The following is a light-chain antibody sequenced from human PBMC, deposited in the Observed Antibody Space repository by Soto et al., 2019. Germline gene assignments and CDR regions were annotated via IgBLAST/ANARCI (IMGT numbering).Light chain of an antibody. V-gene: IGLV2-8*01. CDR2: EVS. CDR1: SSDVGGYNY. CDR3: ISYAVNNNLGV. Sequence: QSALTQPPSASGSPGQSVTISCTGTSSDVGGYNYVSWYQQYPGKAPKLMIYEVSKRPSGVPDRFSGAKSGNTASLTVSGLQAEDEADYYCISYAVNNNLGVFGGGTKVTVL. J-gene: IGLJ2*01.